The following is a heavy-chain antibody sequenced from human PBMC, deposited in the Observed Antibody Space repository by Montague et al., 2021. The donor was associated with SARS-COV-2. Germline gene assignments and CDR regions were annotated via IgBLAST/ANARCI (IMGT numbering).Heavy chain of an antibody. D-gene: IGHD5-24*01. V-gene: IGHV4-59*01. J-gene: IGHJ4*02. Sequence: SETLSLTCTVPGGSIDGNHWTWVRQSPGKGLEWIGQIGSTNYNPSLESRISTSVDTSKSQFSLNLASVTAADTAIYYCARGTRAVQITPGFRYWGQGTQVAVSS. CDR1: GGSIDGNH. CDR3: ARGTRAVQITPGFRY. CDR2: IGST.